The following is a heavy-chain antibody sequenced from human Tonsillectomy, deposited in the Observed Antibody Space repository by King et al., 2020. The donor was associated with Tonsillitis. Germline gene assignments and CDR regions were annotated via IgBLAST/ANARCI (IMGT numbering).Heavy chain of an antibody. CDR3: ARAGYCSTTSCSDAFDI. D-gene: IGHD2-2*01. J-gene: IGHJ3*02. V-gene: IGHV1-3*01. CDR2: INVGNGKT. CDR1: GSTFTTYA. Sequence: QLVQSGAEVKKPGASVKVSCKASGSTFTTYAMNWLRQPPGQRLEWMGWINVGNGKTKYWQKFQGRVTITRDTSASTAYMKLSSLRSEDTAVYYCARAGYCSTTSCSDAFDIWGQGTMVTVSS.